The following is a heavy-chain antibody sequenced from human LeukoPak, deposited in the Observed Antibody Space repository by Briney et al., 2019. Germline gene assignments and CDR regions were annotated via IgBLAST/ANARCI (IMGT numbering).Heavy chain of an antibody. D-gene: IGHD2-21*01. CDR3: ARDKPSYCGGDCYFYGMDV. J-gene: IGHJ6*02. CDR2: ISYDGSNK. Sequence: GRSLRLSCAASGFTFSSYAMHWVRQAPGKGLEWVAVISYDGSNKYYADSVKGRFTISRDNSKNTLYLQMNSLRAEDTAVYYCARDKPSYCGGDCYFYGMDVWGQGTTVTVSS. V-gene: IGHV3-30*04. CDR1: GFTFSSYA.